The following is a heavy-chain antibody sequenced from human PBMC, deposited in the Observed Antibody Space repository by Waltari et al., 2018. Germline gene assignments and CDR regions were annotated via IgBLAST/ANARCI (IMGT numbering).Heavy chain of an antibody. V-gene: IGHV5-51*01. CDR1: GYSFTSYW. CDR2: IYPGDSDT. CDR3: ARQYYYDSSGYLGDDAFDI. Sequence: EVQLVQSGAEVKKPGESLKISCKGSGYSFTSYWIGWVRQMPGKGLEWMGIIYPGDSDTSDSPSFQGQVTISADKSISTAYLQWSSLKASDTAMYYCARQYYYDSSGYLGDDAFDIWGQGTMVTVSS. D-gene: IGHD3-22*01. J-gene: IGHJ3*02.